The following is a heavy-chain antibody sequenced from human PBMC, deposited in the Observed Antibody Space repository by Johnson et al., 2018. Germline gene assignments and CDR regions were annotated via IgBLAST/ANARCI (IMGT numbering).Heavy chain of an antibody. D-gene: IGHD3-3*01. CDR3: AKNRRRVGVRDAFDI. Sequence: QVQLVQSGGGVVQPGRSLRLSCAASGFTFSSYGMHWVRQAPGKGLEWVAVIWYDGSNKYYAAPVKGRFTISRDNSKNTLYLQMNSLRAEDTAVDYLAKNRRRVGVRDAFDIWGQGTMVTVSS. CDR1: GFTFSSYG. CDR2: IWYDGSNK. V-gene: IGHV3-33*06. J-gene: IGHJ3*02.